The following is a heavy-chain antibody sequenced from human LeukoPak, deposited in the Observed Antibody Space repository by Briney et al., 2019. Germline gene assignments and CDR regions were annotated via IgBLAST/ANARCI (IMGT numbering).Heavy chain of an antibody. CDR1: GLTSSHNY. V-gene: IGHV3-53*01. CDR2: IHTSGDT. J-gene: IGHJ5*02. D-gene: IGHD4-17*01. Sequence: PGGSLRLSCAASGLTSSHNYVSWVRQAPGKGLKWVSAIHTSGDTCYADSVKGRFTISRDTSRNTLYLQINSLRVEDTAVYYCIVFGDPNHWGQGTLVTVS. CDR3: IVFGDPNH.